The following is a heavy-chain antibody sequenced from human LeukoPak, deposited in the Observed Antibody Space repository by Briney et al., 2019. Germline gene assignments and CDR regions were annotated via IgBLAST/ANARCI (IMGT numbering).Heavy chain of an antibody. V-gene: IGHV1-8*01. CDR1: GYTFTSYD. CDR3: ARLYYDFWSGYYRSDP. J-gene: IGHJ5*02. Sequence: ASVKVSCKASGYTFTSYDINWVRQATGQGLEWMGWMNPNSGNTGYAQKFQGRVTMTRNTSISTAYMELSSLRSEDTAVYYCARLYYDFWSGYYRSDPWGQGTLVTVSS. CDR2: MNPNSGNT. D-gene: IGHD3-3*01.